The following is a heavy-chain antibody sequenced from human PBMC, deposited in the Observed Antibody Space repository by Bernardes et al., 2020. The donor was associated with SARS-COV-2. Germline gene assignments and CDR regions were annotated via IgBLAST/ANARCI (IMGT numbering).Heavy chain of an antibody. CDR2: IYSGGST. Sequence: GGSLRLSCAASGFTVSSNYMSWVRQAPGKGLEWVSVIYSGGSTYYADSVKGRFTISRDNSKNTLYLQMNSLRAEDTAVYYCAKDGSRGYSSGWVYYYYGMDVWGQGTTVTVSS. J-gene: IGHJ6*02. V-gene: IGHV3-53*05. CDR1: GFTVSSNY. D-gene: IGHD6-19*01. CDR3: AKDGSRGYSSGWVYYYYGMDV.